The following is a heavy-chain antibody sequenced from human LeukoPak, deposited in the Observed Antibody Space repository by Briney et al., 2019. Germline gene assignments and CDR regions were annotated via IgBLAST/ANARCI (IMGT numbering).Heavy chain of an antibody. CDR3: ARDFSPPGLLYYGMDV. J-gene: IGHJ6*02. CDR1: GGSISSSSYY. Sequence: SETLSLTCTVSGGSISSSSYYWSWIRQPAGKGLEWIGRIYTSGSTNYNPSLKSRVTMSVDTSKNQFSLKLSSVTAADTAVYYCARDFSPPGLLYYGMDVWGQGTTVTVSS. CDR2: IYTSGST. V-gene: IGHV4-61*02. D-gene: IGHD1-26*01.